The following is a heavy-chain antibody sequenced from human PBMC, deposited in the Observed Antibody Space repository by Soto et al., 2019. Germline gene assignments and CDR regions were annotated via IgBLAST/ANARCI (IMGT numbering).Heavy chain of an antibody. J-gene: IGHJ6*02. CDR3: ARGDYYDTSGFYHYYYGLEV. CDR1: GGSITRYY. CDR2: SSYSGRT. Sequence: SETLSLTCSVSGGSITRYYWSWIRQPPGKGLQWIGYSSYSGRTKFNPSLKSRVTMSVDTSNNQFSLRLSSVTAADTAVYYCARGDYYDTSGFYHYYYGLEVWGQGTTVTVSS. D-gene: IGHD3-22*01. V-gene: IGHV4-59*01.